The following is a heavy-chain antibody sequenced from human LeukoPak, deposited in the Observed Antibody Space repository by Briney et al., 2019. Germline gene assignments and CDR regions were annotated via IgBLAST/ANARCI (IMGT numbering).Heavy chain of an antibody. CDR1: GYSFASYW. J-gene: IGHJ4*02. CDR2: IYPGDSDT. D-gene: IGHD1/OR15-1a*01. V-gene: IGHV5-51*01. Sequence: GESLKISCKGSGYSFASYWIGWVRQMPGKGLERMGIIYPGDSDTRYSPSFQGQVTISADKSITTAYLQWSSLKASDTAMYYCARGTALRHYYFDYWGQGSLVTVSS. CDR3: ARGTALRHYYFDY.